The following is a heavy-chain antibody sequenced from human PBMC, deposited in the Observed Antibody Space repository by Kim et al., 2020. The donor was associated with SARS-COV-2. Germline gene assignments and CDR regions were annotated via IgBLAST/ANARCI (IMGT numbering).Heavy chain of an antibody. J-gene: IGHJ4*02. D-gene: IGHD1-26*01. V-gene: IGHV4-34*01. CDR3: ARGRSVSRIVGEDY. Sequence: NPALKSRVTISVDTSKIQFSLKLSSVTAADTAVYYCARGRSVSRIVGEDYWGQGTLVTVSS.